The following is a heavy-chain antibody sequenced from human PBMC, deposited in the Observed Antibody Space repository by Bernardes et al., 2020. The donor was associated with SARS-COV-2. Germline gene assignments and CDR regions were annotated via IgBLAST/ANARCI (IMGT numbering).Heavy chain of an antibody. J-gene: IGHJ4*02. Sequence: GGSLRVSCTISGFTFNSHNLNWVRQAPGKGLEWIAYISRVGSPIYYADSVKGRFTISIDTAKNSLYLQMNSLSADDTALYYCARHGRGHYYDFDHWGQGTLVTVSS. D-gene: IGHD1-26*01. CDR3: ARHGRGHYYDFDH. V-gene: IGHV3-48*03. CDR1: GFTFNSHN. CDR2: ISRVGSPI.